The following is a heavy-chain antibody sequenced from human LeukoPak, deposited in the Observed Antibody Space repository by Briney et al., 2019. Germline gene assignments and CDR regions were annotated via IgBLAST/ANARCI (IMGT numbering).Heavy chain of an antibody. D-gene: IGHD4-17*01. CDR1: GYTFTGYY. V-gene: IGHV1-2*02. CDR2: INPNSGGT. J-gene: IGHJ6*02. Sequence: ASVKVSCKASGYTFTGYYMHWVRQAPGQGLGWMGWINPNSGGTNYAQKFQGRGTMTRDTSISTAYMELSRLRSDDTAVYYCAREHDYGDSLGGMDVWGQGTTVTVSS. CDR3: AREHDYGDSLGGMDV.